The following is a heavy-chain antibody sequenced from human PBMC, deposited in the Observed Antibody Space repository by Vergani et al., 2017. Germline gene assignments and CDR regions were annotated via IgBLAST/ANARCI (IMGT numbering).Heavy chain of an antibody. D-gene: IGHD3-10*01. CDR1: GFIFRESW. Sequence: EVHLVESGGDLVQPGGSLRLSCVTSGFIFRESWMSWVRQAPGKGLEWVANIKEDGSKKNYIDSVKGRFTISRDNAKNSVYLQMNSLKVEDTAVYYCARDGRGGYLDSWGQGTLVPVSS. CDR3: ARDGRGGYLDS. J-gene: IGHJ4*02. CDR2: IKEDGSKK. V-gene: IGHV3-7*01.